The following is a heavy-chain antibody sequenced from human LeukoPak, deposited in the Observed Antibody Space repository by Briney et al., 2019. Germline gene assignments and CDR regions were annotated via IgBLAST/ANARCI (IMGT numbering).Heavy chain of an antibody. CDR1: GFTSNNAW. Sequence: GGSLRLSCAASGFTSNNAWMNWVRQAPGKGLEWVGRIKSKNVGGTTDYAAPVKGRFTISRDDSKNTVYLQMNSLKIEDTAVYYCTSHAAFDPWGQGTLVTVSS. CDR3: TSHAAFDP. J-gene: IGHJ5*02. CDR2: IKSKNVGGTT. V-gene: IGHV3-15*01.